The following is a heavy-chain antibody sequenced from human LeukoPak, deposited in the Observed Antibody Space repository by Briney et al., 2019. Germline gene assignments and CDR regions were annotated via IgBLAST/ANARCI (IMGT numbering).Heavy chain of an antibody. CDR3: ATRKYSSGWFVDSPGGMDV. CDR1: GFTFSSYA. Sequence: GGSLRLSCAASGFTFSSYAMSWVRQAPGKGLEWVSAISGSGGSTYYADSVKGRFTISRDNAKNSLYLQMNSLRAEDTAVYYCATRKYSSGWFVDSPGGMDVWGQGTTVTVSS. D-gene: IGHD6-19*01. J-gene: IGHJ6*02. V-gene: IGHV3-23*01. CDR2: ISGSGGST.